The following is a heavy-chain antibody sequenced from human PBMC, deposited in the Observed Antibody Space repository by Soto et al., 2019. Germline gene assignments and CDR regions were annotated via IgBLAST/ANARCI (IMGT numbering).Heavy chain of an antibody. D-gene: IGHD3-22*01. CDR2: IIPIFGTA. J-gene: IGHJ5*02. V-gene: IGHV1-69*12. Sequence: QVQLVQSGAEVKKPGSSVKVSCKASGGTFSSYAITWVRQAPGQGLEWMGGIIPIFGTANYAQKFQGRVTSPADDSTRTAYMELSSLRSEDTAVYYCARDRGPSSGYYPSWFDPWGQGTLVTVSS. CDR3: ARDRGPSSGYYPSWFDP. CDR1: GGTFSSYA.